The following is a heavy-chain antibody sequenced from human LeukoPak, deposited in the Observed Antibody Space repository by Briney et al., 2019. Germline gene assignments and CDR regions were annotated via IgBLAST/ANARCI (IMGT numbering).Heavy chain of an antibody. J-gene: IGHJ4*02. Sequence: PGGSLRPSCAASGFTSSSYAMSWVRQAPGKGLEWVASVSGDGANTNYAESLKGRFTISRDNSKNTLYLQMNSLTGEDTAIYYCAKDPFHWGTIYFDYWGQGALVTVSS. V-gene: IGHV3-23*01. D-gene: IGHD7-27*01. CDR1: GFTSSSYA. CDR3: AKDPFHWGTIYFDY. CDR2: VSGDGANT.